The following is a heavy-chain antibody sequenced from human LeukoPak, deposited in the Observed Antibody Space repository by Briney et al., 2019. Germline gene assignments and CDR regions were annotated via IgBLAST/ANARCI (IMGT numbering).Heavy chain of an antibody. J-gene: IGHJ4*02. Sequence: PSETLSLTCAVYGGSFSGYYWSWIRQPPGKGLEWIGEINHSGSTNYNPSLKSRVTISVDTSKNQLSLKLSSVTAADTAVYYCARGTRSRNTYYYDSSGYLLDYWGQGTLVTVSS. CDR1: GGSFSGYY. D-gene: IGHD3-22*01. CDR3: ARGTRSRNTYYYDSSGYLLDY. V-gene: IGHV4-34*01. CDR2: INHSGST.